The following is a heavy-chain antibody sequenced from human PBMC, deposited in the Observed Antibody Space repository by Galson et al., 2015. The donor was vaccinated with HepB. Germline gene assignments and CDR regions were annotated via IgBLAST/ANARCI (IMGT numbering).Heavy chain of an antibody. CDR2: FDPEDGET. CDR1: GYTLTELS. J-gene: IGHJ3*02. V-gene: IGHV1-24*01. D-gene: IGHD6-13*01. Sequence: SVKVSCKVSGYTLTELSMHWVRQAPGKGLEWMGGFDPEDGETIYAQKFQGRVTMTEDTSTDTAYMELSSLRSEDTAVYYCATPLPPTTAANSNAFDIWGQGTMVTVSS. CDR3: ATPLPPTTAANSNAFDI.